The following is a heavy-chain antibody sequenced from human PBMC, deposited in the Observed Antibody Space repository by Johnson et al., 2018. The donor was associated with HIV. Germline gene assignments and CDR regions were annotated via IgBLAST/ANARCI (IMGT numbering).Heavy chain of an antibody. V-gene: IGHV3-33*08. Sequence: VQLVESGGGVVQPGRSLRLSCAASGFTFSSYAMHWVRQAPGKGLEWVAVIWYDGSNKYYADSVKGRFTISRDNSKNTLYLQMNSLRAEDTAVYYCARQSATGGPFDIWGQGTMVTVSS. CDR1: GFTFSSYA. D-gene: IGHD3-10*01. J-gene: IGHJ3*02. CDR2: IWYDGSNK. CDR3: ARQSATGGPFDI.